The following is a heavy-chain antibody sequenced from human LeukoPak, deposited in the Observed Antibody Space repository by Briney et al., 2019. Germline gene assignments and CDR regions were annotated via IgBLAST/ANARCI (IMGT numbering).Heavy chain of an antibody. CDR2: ISSSRSTI. CDR3: ARDYDSSAYWIGSGMDV. J-gene: IGHJ6*02. D-gene: IGHD3-22*01. V-gene: IGHV3-48*04. CDR1: GFTLSTYN. Sequence: GGSLRLSCAASGFTLSTYNMNWVRQAPGKGLEWVSYISSSRSTIYYADSVKGRFTISRDNAKNSLYLQMNSLRAEDTAVYYCARDYDSSAYWIGSGMDVWGQGTTVTVSS.